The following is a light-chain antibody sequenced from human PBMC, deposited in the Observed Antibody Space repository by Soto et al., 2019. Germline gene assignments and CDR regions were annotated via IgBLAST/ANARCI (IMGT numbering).Light chain of an antibody. J-gene: IGKJ1*01. CDR3: HQYGSEPWT. CDR2: GAS. Sequence: EILITQSPATLSVSPGERATLSCRASQRISISYLAWYQQTPGKAPRLLISGASNRDTGTPDRFRGRGSGTDFTLPITRLEPEDFAVYYCHQYGSEPWTFGQGTKVDIK. CDR1: QRISISY. V-gene: IGKV3-20*01.